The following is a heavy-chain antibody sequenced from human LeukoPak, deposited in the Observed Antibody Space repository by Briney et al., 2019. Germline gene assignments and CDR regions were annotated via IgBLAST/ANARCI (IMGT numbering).Heavy chain of an antibody. D-gene: IGHD2-2*02. CDR3: AREASYTQKGAIDY. CDR1: GGSFSGYY. V-gene: IGHV4-34*01. J-gene: IGHJ4*02. Sequence: SETLSLTCAFYGGSFSGYYWSWIRQPPGKGLEWIGEINHSGSTNYNPSLKSRVTISVDTSKNQFSLKLSSVTAADTPVYYCAREASYTQKGAIDYWGQGTLVTVSS. CDR2: INHSGST.